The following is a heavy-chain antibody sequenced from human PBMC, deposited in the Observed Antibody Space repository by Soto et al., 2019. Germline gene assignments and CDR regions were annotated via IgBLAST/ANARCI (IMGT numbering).Heavy chain of an antibody. Sequence: GASVKVSCKVSGYTLTELSMHWVRQAPGKGPEWMGGFDPEDGETIYAQKFQGRVTMTEDTSTDTAYMELSSLRSEDTAVYYCATGIYCISTSCLYYYYYYGMDVWGQGTTVTVSS. V-gene: IGHV1-24*01. CDR1: GYTLTELS. CDR3: ATGIYCISTSCLYYYYYYGMDV. D-gene: IGHD2-2*01. CDR2: FDPEDGET. J-gene: IGHJ6*02.